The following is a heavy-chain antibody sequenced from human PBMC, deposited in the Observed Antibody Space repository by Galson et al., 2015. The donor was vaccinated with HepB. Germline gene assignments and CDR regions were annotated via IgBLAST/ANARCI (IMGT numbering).Heavy chain of an antibody. CDR2: INPSGGST. V-gene: IGHV1-46*04. CDR1: GYTFTSYY. J-gene: IGHJ2*01. CDR3: ARQEVGGDYSIVRYFDL. Sequence: SVKVSCKASGYTFTSYYMHWVRQAPGQGLEWMGIINPSGGSTSYAQKLQGRVTMTRDTSTSTVYMELSSLRSEDTAVYYCARQEVGGDYSIVRYFDLWGRGTLVTVSS. D-gene: IGHD2-21*02.